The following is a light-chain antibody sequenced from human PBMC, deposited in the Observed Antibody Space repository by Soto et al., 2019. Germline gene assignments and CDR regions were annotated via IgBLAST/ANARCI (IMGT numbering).Light chain of an antibody. V-gene: IGLV2-14*01. Sequence: QSALTQPASVSGSPGQSITMSGTGTSSDVGGFNYVSWYQQHPGKAPKLMIYDVSNRPSGVSYRFSGSKSGNTASLTISGLQAEDEADYYCSSYTSSSTLYVFGTGTKLTVL. CDR1: SSDVGGFNY. CDR2: DVS. CDR3: SSYTSSSTLYV. J-gene: IGLJ1*01.